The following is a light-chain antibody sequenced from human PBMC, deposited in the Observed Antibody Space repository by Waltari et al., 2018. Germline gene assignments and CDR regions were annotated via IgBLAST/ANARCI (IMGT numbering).Light chain of an antibody. J-gene: IGKJ2*01. V-gene: IGKV3-20*01. CDR2: ATT. CDR1: QSVSRSY. Sequence: EIVLTQSPGTLSLSPGERATLSCRASQSVSRSYLAWYQQKPGQAPRVLIYATTTRATGIPDRLSGSASGTDFTLTMSRLEPEDFAVYYCQQYDSSLSTYTFGHGTKLEIK. CDR3: QQYDSSLSTYT.